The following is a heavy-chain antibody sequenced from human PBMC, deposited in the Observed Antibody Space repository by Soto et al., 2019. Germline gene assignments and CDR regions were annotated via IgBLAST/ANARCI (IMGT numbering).Heavy chain of an antibody. V-gene: IGHV5-51*01. D-gene: IGHD1-1*01. Sequence: GESLKISSQGSCYTFTGYCNGWVRGMAGNGLDWVGFVYPGDSDTRYSQAWQGEVTITAKKYINPPYLQWSSLKAPDNAMYYCGVGKQLQWVNYWGQGTLVTVSS. CDR2: VYPGDSDT. CDR3: GVGKQLQWVNY. CDR1: CYTFTGYC. J-gene: IGHJ4*02.